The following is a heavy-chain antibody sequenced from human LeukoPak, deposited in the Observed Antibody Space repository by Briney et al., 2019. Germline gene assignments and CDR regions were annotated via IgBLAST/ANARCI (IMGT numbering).Heavy chain of an antibody. J-gene: IGHJ4*02. CDR1: GDSVSSNSAA. V-gene: IGHV6-1*01. Sequence: SQTLLLTCAISGDSVSSNSAAWNWIRQSPARGLEWLGRTYYRSKWHNDYAPSVKSRITINPDTSKNQFSLQVNSMTPEDTAVYYCVRSRGELDYWGQGTLVTVSS. D-gene: IGHD3-10*01. CDR2: TYYRSKWHN. CDR3: VRSRGELDY.